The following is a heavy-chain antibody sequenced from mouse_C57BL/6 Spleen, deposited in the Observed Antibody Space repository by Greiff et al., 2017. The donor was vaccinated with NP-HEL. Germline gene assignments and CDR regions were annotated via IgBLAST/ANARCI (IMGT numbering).Heavy chain of an antibody. V-gene: IGHV1-42*01. J-gene: IGHJ4*01. CDR2: INPSTGGT. CDR3: ARSAGVMDY. CDR1: GYSFTGYY. Sequence: EVQLQQSGPELVKPGASVKISCKASGYSFTGYYMNWVKQSPEKSLEWIGEINPSTGGTTYNQKFKAKATLTVDKSSSTAYMQLKSLTSEDSAVYYCARSAGVMDYWGQGTSVTVSS.